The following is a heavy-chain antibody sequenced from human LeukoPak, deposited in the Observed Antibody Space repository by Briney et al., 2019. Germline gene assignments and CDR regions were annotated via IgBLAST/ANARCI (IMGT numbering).Heavy chain of an antibody. CDR3: ARTTSLTASGYDS. D-gene: IGHD5-12*01. Sequence: ASVKVSCKTSGYTFTTYHINWVRQASGQGLEWLGWMNPYSGDRGYAQRFQGRLSITIDTSISTAYMELGSLKSDDTAVYFCARTTSLTASGYDSWGQGTLVTVSS. CDR2: MNPYSGDR. J-gene: IGHJ4*02. CDR1: GYTFTTYH. V-gene: IGHV1-8*03.